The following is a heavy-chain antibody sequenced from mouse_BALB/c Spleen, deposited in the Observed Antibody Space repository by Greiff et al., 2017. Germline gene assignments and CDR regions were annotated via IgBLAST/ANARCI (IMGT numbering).Heavy chain of an antibody. CDR3: ANPMITYAMDY. Sequence: QVQLQQSGAELAKPGASVKMSCKASGYTFTSYWMHWVKQRPGQGLEWIGYINPSTGYTEYNQKFKDKATLTADKSSSTAYMQLSSLTSEDSAVYYCANPMITYAMDYGGQGTSVTVSS. V-gene: IGHV1-7*01. D-gene: IGHD2-4*01. J-gene: IGHJ4*01. CDR2: INPSTGYT. CDR1: GYTFTSYW.